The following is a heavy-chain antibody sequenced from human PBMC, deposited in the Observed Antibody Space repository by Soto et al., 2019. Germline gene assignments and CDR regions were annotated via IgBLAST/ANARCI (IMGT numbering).Heavy chain of an antibody. CDR2: MYNTGST. V-gene: IGHV4-59*01. CDR3: GRDLWGYCGTDCYPLDV. J-gene: IGHJ6*02. Sequence: SETLSLTCTFSGFSISGYYWSWIRQPPGKGLEWIGYMYNTGSTVYNPSFKSRVTISVDTSKNQFSLKLNSVTAADTAVYYCGRDLWGYCGTDCYPLDVWGQGTTVTVS. CDR1: GFSISGYY. D-gene: IGHD2-21*02.